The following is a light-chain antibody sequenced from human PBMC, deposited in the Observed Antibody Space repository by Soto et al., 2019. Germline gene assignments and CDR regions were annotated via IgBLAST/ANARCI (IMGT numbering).Light chain of an antibody. Sequence: DIQMTQSPSTLSTSVGDRATITCRATQNIDRWLAWYQQKPGKAPKLLIYEASSLEGGVPSRFSGSGSGTEFPLPVSGMQAEDVATYWCQQYKSGSTFGQGTKLDFK. V-gene: IGKV1-5*01. CDR1: QNIDRW. J-gene: IGKJ1*01. CDR2: EAS. CDR3: QQYKSGST.